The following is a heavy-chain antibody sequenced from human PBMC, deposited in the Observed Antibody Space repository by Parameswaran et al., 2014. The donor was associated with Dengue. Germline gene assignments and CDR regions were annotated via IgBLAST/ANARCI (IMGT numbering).Heavy chain of an antibody. CDR3: ARLQYYYGMDV. D-gene: IGHD1-1*01. CDR2: INHSGST. Sequence: VRQAPGKGLEWIGEINHSGSTNYNPSLKSRVTISVDTSKNQFSLKLSSVTAADTAVYYCARLQYYYGMDVWGQGTTVTVSS. V-gene: IGHV4-34*01. J-gene: IGHJ6*02.